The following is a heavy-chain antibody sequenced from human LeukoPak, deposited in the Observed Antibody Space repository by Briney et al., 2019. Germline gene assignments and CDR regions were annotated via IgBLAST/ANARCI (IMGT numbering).Heavy chain of an antibody. CDR2: ISSSSSTI. CDR3: ARGYYDSSGYYPLSVDY. CDR1: GFTFRSHS. D-gene: IGHD3-22*01. J-gene: IGHJ4*02. Sequence: GGSLRLSCAASGFTFRSHSMNWVRQAPGKGLEWVSYISSSSSTIYYADSVKGRFTISRDNAKNSLYLQMNSLRAEDTAVYYCARGYYDSSGYYPLSVDYWGQGTLVTVSS. V-gene: IGHV3-48*04.